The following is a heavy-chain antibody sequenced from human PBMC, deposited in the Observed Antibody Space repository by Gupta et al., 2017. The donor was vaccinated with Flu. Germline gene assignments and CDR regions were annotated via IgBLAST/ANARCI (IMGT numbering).Heavy chain of an antibody. CDR1: GFTFRSSD. CDR2: IWYDGSNK. Sequence: QVQLVESGGGVVQPGRSLRLSCAASGFTFRSSDMHWVRQAPGKGLEWLAGIWYDGSNKYYADSVKGRFTISRDNSKNTLYLQMNSLRAEDTAVYYCARPIDYYDSSALDYWGQGTLVTVSS. CDR3: ARPIDYYDSSALDY. D-gene: IGHD3-22*01. J-gene: IGHJ4*02. V-gene: IGHV3-33*01.